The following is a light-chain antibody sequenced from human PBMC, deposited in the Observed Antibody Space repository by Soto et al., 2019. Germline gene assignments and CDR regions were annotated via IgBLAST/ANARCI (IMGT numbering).Light chain of an antibody. CDR3: QQYSSFPYT. CDR2: KAS. V-gene: IGKV1-5*03. CDR1: QSISTW. J-gene: IGKJ2*01. Sequence: DIQMTQSPSTLSASVGDRVTITCRASQSISTWLAWYQQKPGKAPKLLIYKASTLESGVPSRFSGSGSGAEFTLTITSLQPDDFATYHCQQYSSFPYTFGQGTKLEI.